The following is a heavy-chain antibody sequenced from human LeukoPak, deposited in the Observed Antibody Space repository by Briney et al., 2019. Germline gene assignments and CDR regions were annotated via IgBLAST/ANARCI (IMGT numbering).Heavy chain of an antibody. Sequence: PSQTLSLTCTVSGGSISSGSYYWSWIRQPAGKGLEWIGRICTSWSTNYNPSLKSRVTISVDTSRNQFSLKLSSVTAADTAVYYCARDYSGSLAWGQGTLVTVSS. J-gene: IGHJ5*02. V-gene: IGHV4-61*02. CDR3: ARDYSGSLA. D-gene: IGHD1-26*01. CDR2: ICTSWST. CDR1: GGSISSGSYY.